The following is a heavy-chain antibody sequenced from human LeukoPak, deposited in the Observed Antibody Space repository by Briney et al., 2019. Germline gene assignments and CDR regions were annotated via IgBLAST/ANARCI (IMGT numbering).Heavy chain of an antibody. D-gene: IGHD3-22*01. Sequence: GESLKISCKGSGYGFTSYWIGWVRQMPGKGLEWMGIIYPGDSDTRYSPSFQGQVAISADKSISTAYLQWSSPKASDTAMYYCARTYYYDRSGHFDYWGQGTLVTVSS. V-gene: IGHV5-51*01. CDR2: IYPGDSDT. CDR3: ARTYYYDRSGHFDY. CDR1: GYGFTSYW. J-gene: IGHJ4*02.